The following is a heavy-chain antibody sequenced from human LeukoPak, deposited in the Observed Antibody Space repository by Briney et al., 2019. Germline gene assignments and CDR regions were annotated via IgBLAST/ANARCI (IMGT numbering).Heavy chain of an antibody. Sequence: NTIYYADSVKGRFTISRDNAKNSLYLQMNSLRAEDTAVYYCARDSPLGFCSGGSCPNPFDYWGQGTLVTVSS. CDR2: NTI. V-gene: IGHV3-48*01. J-gene: IGHJ4*02. CDR3: ARDSPLGFCSGGSCPNPFDY. D-gene: IGHD2-15*01.